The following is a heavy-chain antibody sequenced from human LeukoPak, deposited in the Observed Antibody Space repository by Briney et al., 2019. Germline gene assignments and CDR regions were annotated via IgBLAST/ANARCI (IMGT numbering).Heavy chain of an antibody. CDR2: IYHSGST. CDR1: GYSISSGYY. V-gene: IGHV4-38-2*01. CDR3: ARNRSVTITPGFDH. Sequence: PSETLSLTCAVSGYSISSGYYWGWIRQPPGKGLEWIGSIYHSGSTHYNPSLKSRVTISVDTSKNQFSLMLSSVTAADTAVYYCARNRSVTITPGFDHWGQGTLVTVSS. J-gene: IGHJ4*02. D-gene: IGHD4-17*01.